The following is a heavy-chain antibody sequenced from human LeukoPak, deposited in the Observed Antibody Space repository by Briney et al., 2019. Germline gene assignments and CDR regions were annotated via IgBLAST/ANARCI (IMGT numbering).Heavy chain of an antibody. CDR1: GFTFSDYN. D-gene: IGHD4-11*01. V-gene: IGHV3-21*01. J-gene: IGHJ4*02. CDR2: ISSSSSYI. Sequence: PGGSLRLSCAASGFTFSDYNMNWVRQAPGKGLEWVSSISSSSSYIYYADSVKGRFTISRDNAKNSLYLQMNSLRAEDTAVYYCARMTTVGVPSIDYWGQGTLVTVSS. CDR3: ARMTTVGVPSIDY.